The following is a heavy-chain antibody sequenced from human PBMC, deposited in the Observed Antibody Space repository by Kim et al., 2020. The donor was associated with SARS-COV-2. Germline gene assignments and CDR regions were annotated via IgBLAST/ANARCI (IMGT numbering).Heavy chain of an antibody. CDR3: AKDPRPGLVRGVYYYYYGMDV. CDR2: ISGDGGST. Sequence: GGSLRLSCAASGFTFDDYAMHWVRQAPGKGLEWVSLISGDGGSTYYADSVKGRFTISRDNSKNSLYLQMNSLRTEDTALYYCAKDPRPGLVRGVYYYYYGMDVWGQGTTVTVSS. CDR1: GFTFDDYA. D-gene: IGHD3-10*01. J-gene: IGHJ6*02. V-gene: IGHV3-43*02.